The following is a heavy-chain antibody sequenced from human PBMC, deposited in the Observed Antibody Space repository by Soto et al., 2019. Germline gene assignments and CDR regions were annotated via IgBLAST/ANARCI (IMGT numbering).Heavy chain of an antibody. J-gene: IGHJ4*02. CDR3: ARMFSGDYTFFFAY. Sequence: QVQLVQSGAEVKKPGSSVKVSCKASGGTFSRYAISWVRQAPGQGLEWMEGITPMFGTANYAQKFQGRVNVTADESTTTAYMELSSLRSEDTAVYYCARMFSGDYTFFFAYWGQGTLVTVSS. CDR2: ITPMFGTA. CDR1: GGTFSRYA. D-gene: IGHD4-17*01. V-gene: IGHV1-69*12.